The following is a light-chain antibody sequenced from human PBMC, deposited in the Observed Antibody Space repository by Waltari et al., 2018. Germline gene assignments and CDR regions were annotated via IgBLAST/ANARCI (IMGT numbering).Light chain of an antibody. CDR3: QAWDSGIV. V-gene: IGLV3-1*01. Sequence: SYEVTQPPSVSVSPGQTATITCSGDTVGAKSVCRYQQKAGQSPVLLIYRDNMRPSGIPERFSGSNSGNTATLTISGTQALDEADYHCQAWDSGIVFGGGTKLTVL. CDR2: RDN. CDR1: TVGAKS. J-gene: IGLJ2*01.